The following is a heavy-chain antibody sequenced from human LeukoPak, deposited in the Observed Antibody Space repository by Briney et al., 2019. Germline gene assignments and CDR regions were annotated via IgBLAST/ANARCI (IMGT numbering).Heavy chain of an antibody. J-gene: IGHJ4*02. V-gene: IGHV4-4*07. Sequence: PSETLSLTCSVSGGSISNYYWSWIRQPAGKGLEWIGRIYAGRNTDHNPSHKSRVTMSLDSSKNQFSLRLTSVTAADTAVYYCAREHKDYDGDGYYYGYWGQGTLVTVSS. CDR1: GGSISNYY. CDR2: IYAGRNT. CDR3: AREHKDYDGDGYYYGY. D-gene: IGHD2-21*02.